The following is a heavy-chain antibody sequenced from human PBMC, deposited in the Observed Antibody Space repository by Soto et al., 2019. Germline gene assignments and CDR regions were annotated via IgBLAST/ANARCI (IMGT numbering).Heavy chain of an antibody. V-gene: IGHV3-30*18. D-gene: IGHD1-7*01. CDR3: AKDRVGGTFYTPLGS. J-gene: IGHJ5*02. CDR1: GFNFDNYG. Sequence: HPGGSLRLSCQASGFNFDNYGMHWVRQAPGKGLEWVAVITYDGSNKYYADSVKGRFTISRDNSKNTLSLHLNTLKPEDTAVYHCAKDRVGGTFYTPLGSWGQGTLVTVSS. CDR2: ITYDGSNK.